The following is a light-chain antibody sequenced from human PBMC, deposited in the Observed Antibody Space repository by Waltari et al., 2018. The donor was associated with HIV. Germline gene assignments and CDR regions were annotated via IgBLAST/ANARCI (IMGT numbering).Light chain of an antibody. Sequence: SFVLTQPPSVSVAPGQTARITCGGNNIGDKTVHWYQPKPGQAPLLVVYDDSDRPSGIPERFSGSNSWNTATLTISRVEAGDETDYYCQVWDASSDHLVIFGGGTKMTVL. V-gene: IGLV3-21*02. J-gene: IGLJ2*01. CDR2: DDS. CDR3: QVWDASSDHLVI. CDR1: NIGDKT.